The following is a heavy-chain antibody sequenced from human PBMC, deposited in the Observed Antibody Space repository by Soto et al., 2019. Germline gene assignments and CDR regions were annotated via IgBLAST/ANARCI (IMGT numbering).Heavy chain of an antibody. V-gene: IGHV3-23*01. CDR3: AKDYASTWYWYFDP. CDR1: GFSFSNFA. CDR2: ISGSGDKT. D-gene: IGHD6-13*01. Sequence: GGSLRLSCAASGFSFSNFAMSWVRQAPGTGLEWVSSISGSGDKTYYLDSVKGRFTISRDNSKNTLYLHMNSLGAEDTAVYFCAKDYASTWYWYFDPWGQGTLVPVSS. J-gene: IGHJ5*02.